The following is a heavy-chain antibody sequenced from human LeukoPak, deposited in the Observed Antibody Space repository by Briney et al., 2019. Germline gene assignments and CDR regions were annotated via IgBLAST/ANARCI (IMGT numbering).Heavy chain of an antibody. D-gene: IGHD4-17*01. CDR1: GFTFSSYA. CDR2: ISGSGGST. J-gene: IGHJ6*02. V-gene: IGHV3-23*01. CDR3: AKDLAPVYGDYGYFYYGIDV. Sequence: GGSLRLSCAASGFTFSSYAMSWVRQAPGKGLEWVSAISGSGGSTYYADSVKGRFTISRDNSKNTPYLQMNSLRAEDTAVYYCAKDLAPVYGDYGYFYYGIDVWGQGTPVTVSS.